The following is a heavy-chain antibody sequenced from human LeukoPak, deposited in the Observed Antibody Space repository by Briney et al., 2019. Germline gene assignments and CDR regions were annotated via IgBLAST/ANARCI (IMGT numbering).Heavy chain of an antibody. CDR1: GFTFSSYA. Sequence: GGSLRLSCAASGFTFSSYAMSWVRQAPGKGLEWVSAISGSGGSTYYADSVKGRFTISRDNSKNTLYLQMNSLRAADTAVYYCARGVRIAVAGYIDYWGQGTLVTVSS. CDR2: ISGSGGST. D-gene: IGHD6-19*01. J-gene: IGHJ4*02. V-gene: IGHV3-23*01. CDR3: ARGVRIAVAGYIDY.